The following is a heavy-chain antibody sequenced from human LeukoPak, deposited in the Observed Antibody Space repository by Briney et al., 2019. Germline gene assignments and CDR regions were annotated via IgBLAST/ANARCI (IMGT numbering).Heavy chain of an antibody. CDR1: GFTFSSYA. J-gene: IGHJ4*02. CDR3: ARDKKWELNFDY. V-gene: IGHV3-30-3*01. D-gene: IGHD1-26*01. Sequence: GGSLRLSCAASGFTFSSYAMHWVRQAPGKGLEWVAVISYDGSNKYYADSVKGRFTISRDNSKNSLYLQMNSLRAEDTAVYYCARDKKWELNFDYWGQGTLVTVSS. CDR2: ISYDGSNK.